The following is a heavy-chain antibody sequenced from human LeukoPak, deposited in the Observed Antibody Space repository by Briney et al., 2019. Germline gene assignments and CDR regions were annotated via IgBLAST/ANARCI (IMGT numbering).Heavy chain of an antibody. V-gene: IGHV1-46*03. CDR1: GYTFTSYY. CDR3: AWGVLGDCSGGSSADY. J-gene: IGHJ4*02. CDR2: INPSGGST. D-gene: IGHD2-15*01. Sequence: ASLKVSCKASGYTFTSYYMHWVRRAPGQGLEWMSIINPSGGSTSYAQTFKGGFTMTRDTSKSTVYLELSGLRSEETAVYYCAWGVLGDCSGGSSADYWGQGTLVTVSA.